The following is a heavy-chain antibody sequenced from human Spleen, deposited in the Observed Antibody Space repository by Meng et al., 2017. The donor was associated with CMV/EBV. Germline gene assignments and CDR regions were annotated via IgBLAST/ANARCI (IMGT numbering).Heavy chain of an antibody. CDR1: GGSISSRSYS. CDR3: ARTSSGYYYGLDV. V-gene: IGHV4-39*07. CDR2: IYYSGNT. Sequence: SETLSLTCTVSGGSISSRSYSWGWIRQPPGKGLEWIGNIYYSGNTYYNPSLKSRVTISVDTSKNQFSLKLSSVTAADTAIYYCARTSSGYYYGLDVWGQGTTVTVSS. J-gene: IGHJ6*02. D-gene: IGHD3-3*01.